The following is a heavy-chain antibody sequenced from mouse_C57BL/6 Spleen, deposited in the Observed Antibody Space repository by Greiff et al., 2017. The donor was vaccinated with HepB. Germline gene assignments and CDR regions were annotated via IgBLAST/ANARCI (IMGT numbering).Heavy chain of an antibody. Sequence: QVQLKQPGAELVKPGASVKLSCKASGYTFTSYWMQWVKQRPGQGLEWIGEIDPSDSYTNYNQKFKGKATLTVDTSSSTAYMQLSSLTSEDSAVYYCARGYYGSDLGWYFDVWGTGTTVTVSS. V-gene: IGHV1-50*01. CDR1: GYTFTSYW. D-gene: IGHD1-1*01. CDR3: ARGYYGSDLGWYFDV. CDR2: IDPSDSYT. J-gene: IGHJ1*03.